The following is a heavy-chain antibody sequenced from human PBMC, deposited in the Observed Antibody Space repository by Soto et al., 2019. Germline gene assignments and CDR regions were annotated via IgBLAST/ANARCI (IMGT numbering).Heavy chain of an antibody. CDR3: AKSQEIGTHFFDS. Sequence: LILSCAASGFTFTSYSIHWVRHAPVKVLDWVAFLSYDGRNEYYADSAKGRFTISRDNAKNSLSLQMNSLRAGDMAVYFCAKSQEIGTHFFDSWGQGTQVTVSS. V-gene: IGHV3-30*14. CDR2: LSYDGRNE. D-gene: IGHD6-13*01. CDR1: GFTFTSYS. J-gene: IGHJ4*02.